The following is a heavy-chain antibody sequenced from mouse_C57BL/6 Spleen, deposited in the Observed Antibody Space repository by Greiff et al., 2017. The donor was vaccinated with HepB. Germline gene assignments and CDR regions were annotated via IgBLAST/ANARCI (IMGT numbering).Heavy chain of an antibody. CDR3: TRDEGLRRGYAMDY. J-gene: IGHJ4*01. CDR1: GFTFSSYA. D-gene: IGHD2-4*01. V-gene: IGHV5-9-1*02. CDR2: ISSGGDYI. Sequence: EVQLVESGEGLVKPGGSLKLSCAASGFTFSSYAMSWVRQTPEKRLEWVAYISSGGDYIYYADTVKGRFTISRDNARNTLYLQMSSLKSEDTAMYYCTRDEGLRRGYAMDYWGQGTSVTVSS.